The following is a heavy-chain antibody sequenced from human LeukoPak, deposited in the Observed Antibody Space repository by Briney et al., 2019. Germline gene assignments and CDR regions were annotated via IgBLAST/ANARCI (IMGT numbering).Heavy chain of an antibody. CDR1: GFTFSSYW. V-gene: IGHV3-74*01. J-gene: IGHJ4*02. CDR2: INSDGTST. D-gene: IGHD4-11*01. Sequence: SGGSLRLSCAASGFTFSSYWMHRVRQAPGKGPVWVSRINSDGTSTSYADSVKGRFTISRDNAKNTLYLQMNSLRVDDTAVYHCAKDLGRNDYSWGQGTLVTVSS. CDR3: AKDLGRNDYS.